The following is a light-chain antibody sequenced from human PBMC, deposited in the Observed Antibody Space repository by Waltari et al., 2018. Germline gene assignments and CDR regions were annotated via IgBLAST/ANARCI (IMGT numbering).Light chain of an antibody. V-gene: IGLV3-1*01. CDR2: QDS. CDR3: QAWDSSDVV. CDR1: KLGDKY. J-gene: IGLJ2*01. Sequence: SYEVTQPPSVSVSPGQTASITCSGDKLGDKYACWYQQKPGQSPVLVIYQDSKRPSGSPERFSGSNSGNTATLTISGTQAMDEADYYCQAWDSSDVVFGGGTKLTVL.